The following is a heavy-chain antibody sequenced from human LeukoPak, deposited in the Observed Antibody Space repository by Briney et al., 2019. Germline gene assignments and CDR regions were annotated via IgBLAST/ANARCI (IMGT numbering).Heavy chain of an antibody. CDR1: GFTFSNYW. CDR3: ARPSVGFDP. V-gene: IGHV3-74*01. Sequence: GGSLRLSCAASGFTFSNYWMHWVRQAPGKGLVWVSRISGDGSSTSYADSVKGRFTISRDNAKNALYLQMNSLRAEDTAVYYCARPSVGFDPWGQGTLVTVPS. CDR2: ISGDGSST. J-gene: IGHJ5*02.